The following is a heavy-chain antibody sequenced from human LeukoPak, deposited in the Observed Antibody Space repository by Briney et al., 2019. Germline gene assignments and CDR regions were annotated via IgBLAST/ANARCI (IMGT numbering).Heavy chain of an antibody. D-gene: IGHD6-19*01. CDR1: GGSISSSSYY. Sequence: SETLSLTCTVSGGSISSSSYYWGWIRQPPGKGLEWIGSIYYSGSTYYNPSLKSRVTISVDTSKNQFSLKLSSVTAADTAVYYCARGVFSSGWWGPFDYWGQGTLVTVSS. J-gene: IGHJ4*02. V-gene: IGHV4-39*07. CDR3: ARGVFSSGWWGPFDY. CDR2: IYYSGST.